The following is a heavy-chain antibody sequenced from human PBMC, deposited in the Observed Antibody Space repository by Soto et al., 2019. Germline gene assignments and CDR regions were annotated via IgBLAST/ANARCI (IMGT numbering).Heavy chain of an antibody. CDR3: ARNPKVPLVPSSGRFRDLMDF. V-gene: IGHV1-69*13. D-gene: IGHD2-2*01. Sequence: SVKVSCKASGGTFSSYAISWVRQAPGQGLEWMGGIIPIFGTANYAQKFQGRVTITADESTSTAYMELSSLRSEDTAVYYCARNPKVPLVPSSGRFRDLMDFSGRGTTVTVSA. CDR1: GGTFSSYA. CDR2: IIPIFGTA. J-gene: IGHJ6*01.